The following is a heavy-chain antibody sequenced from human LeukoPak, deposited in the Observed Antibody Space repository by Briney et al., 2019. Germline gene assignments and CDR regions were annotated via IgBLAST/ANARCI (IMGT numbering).Heavy chain of an antibody. D-gene: IGHD4-23*01. CDR1: GFTFSSYA. CDR3: AKPFQYDYGGNRAPLDY. CDR2: ISGSGGST. Sequence: AGGSLRLSCAASGFTFSSYAMSWVRQAPGKGLEWVSAISGSGGSTYYADSVKGRFTISRDNSKNTLYLQMNSLRPEDTAVYYCAKPFQYDYGGNRAPLDYWGQGTLVTVSS. J-gene: IGHJ4*02. V-gene: IGHV3-23*01.